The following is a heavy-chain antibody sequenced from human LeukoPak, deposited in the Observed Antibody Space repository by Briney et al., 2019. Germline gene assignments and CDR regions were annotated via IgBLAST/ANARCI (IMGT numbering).Heavy chain of an antibody. CDR3: AKGAVAGNQKPGGY. D-gene: IGHD6-19*01. V-gene: IGHV3-23*01. CDR1: GFTFSSYA. Sequence: PGGSLRLSCAASGFTFSSYAMSLDRQAPGKGLEWVSAISGSGGSTYYADSVKGRITLSRDNSKNTLSLQMNSLRAEDTAVYFCAKGAVAGNQKPGGYWGQGTLVTVSS. CDR2: ISGSGGST. J-gene: IGHJ4*02.